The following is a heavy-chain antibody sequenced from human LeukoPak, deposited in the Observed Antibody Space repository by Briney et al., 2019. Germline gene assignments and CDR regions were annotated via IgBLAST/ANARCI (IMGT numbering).Heavy chain of an antibody. CDR2: ISGSGGST. CDR1: GCTFSSYA. Sequence: PGGPLRLSCAASGCTFSSYAMSWVRQAPGKGLEWVSAISGSGGSTYYADSVKGRFTISRDNSKNTLYLQMNSLRAEDTAVYYCAKDHWYYYDSSGYNYFDYWGQGTLVTVSS. CDR3: AKDHWYYYDSSGYNYFDY. J-gene: IGHJ4*02. D-gene: IGHD3-22*01. V-gene: IGHV3-23*01.